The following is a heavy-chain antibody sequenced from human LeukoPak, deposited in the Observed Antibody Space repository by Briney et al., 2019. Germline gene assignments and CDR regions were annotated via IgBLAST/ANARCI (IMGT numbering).Heavy chain of an antibody. CDR3: ARTMTGAFFDY. CDR1: GFTFSTYW. V-gene: IGHV3-74*01. CDR2: INGDGSST. Sequence: PEGSLRLSCAASGFTFSTYWIHWVRQAPGKGLVWVSHINGDGSSTSYADSVKGRFAISRNNAKNTLYLQMNSLRAEDTAVYYCARTMTGAFFDYWGQGALVTVSS. D-gene: IGHD3-9*01. J-gene: IGHJ4*02.